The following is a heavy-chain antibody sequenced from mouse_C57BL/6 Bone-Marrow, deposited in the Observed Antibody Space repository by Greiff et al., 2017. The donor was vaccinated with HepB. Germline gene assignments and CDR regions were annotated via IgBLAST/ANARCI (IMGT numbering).Heavy chain of an antibody. CDR3: ARGTGTKWYFDV. V-gene: IGHV1-55*01. D-gene: IGHD4-1*01. Sequence: QVQLKESGAELVKPGASVKMSCKASGYTFTSYWITWVKQRPGQGLEWIGDIYPGSGSTNYNEKFKSKATLTVDTSSSTAYMQLSSLTSEDSAVYYCARGTGTKWYFDVWGTGTTVTVSS. J-gene: IGHJ1*03. CDR1: GYTFTSYW. CDR2: IYPGSGST.